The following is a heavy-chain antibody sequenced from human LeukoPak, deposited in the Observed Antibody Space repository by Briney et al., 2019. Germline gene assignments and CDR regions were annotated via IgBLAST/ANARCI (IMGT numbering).Heavy chain of an antibody. J-gene: IGHJ4*02. D-gene: IGHD3-10*01. CDR3: AQGMVRGVFLGYLDY. CDR1: GFTFSSYA. Sequence: GGSLGLSCAASGFTFSSYAMSWVRQAPGNGLEWVSAISGSGGSTYYADSVKGRFTISRDNSKNTLYLQMNSLRAEDTAVYYCAQGMVRGVFLGYLDYWGQGTLVTVSS. CDR2: ISGSGGST. V-gene: IGHV3-23*01.